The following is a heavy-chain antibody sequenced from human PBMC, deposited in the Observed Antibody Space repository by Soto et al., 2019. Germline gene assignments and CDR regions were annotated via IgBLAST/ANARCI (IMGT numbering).Heavy chain of an antibody. Sequence: QVQLVQSGAEVKKPGASVKVSCKASGYTFTSYGISWVRQAPGQGLEWMGWISAYNGNTNYAQKLQGRVTMTTHTTTSTAYVVLTSLRSDGTGVYYRSRWADSSGTYSVADYFGYWGQGTL. CDR1: GYTFTSYG. D-gene: IGHD6-19*01. J-gene: IGHJ4*01. V-gene: IGHV1-18*01. CDR2: ISAYNGNT. CDR3: SRWADSSGTYSVADYFGY.